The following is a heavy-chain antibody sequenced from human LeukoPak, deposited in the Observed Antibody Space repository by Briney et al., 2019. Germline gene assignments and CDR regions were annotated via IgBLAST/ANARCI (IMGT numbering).Heavy chain of an antibody. CDR2: MYYTGST. V-gene: IGHV4-39*01. J-gene: IGHJ4*02. CDR1: GGSISSSYYD. CDR3: ARGTGYYGDCFDY. Sequence: SETLSLTCTVSGGSISSSYYDWGWIRQPPGKGLEYIGYMYYTGSTYYSPSLKSRVSISVDTSKNQFSLKLSSVTAADTAVYYCARGTGYYGDCFDYWGQGALVAVSS. D-gene: IGHD4-17*01.